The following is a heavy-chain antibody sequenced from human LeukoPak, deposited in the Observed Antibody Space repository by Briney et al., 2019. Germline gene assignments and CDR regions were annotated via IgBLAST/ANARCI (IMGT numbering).Heavy chain of an antibody. J-gene: IGHJ4*02. CDR1: GFTFSNYV. CDR2: ITASGDST. V-gene: IGHV3-23*01. CDR3: ARRDIVVVVSASDY. D-gene: IGHD2-15*01. Sequence: QAGGSLRLSCAASGFTFSNYVMIWVRQAPGKGLEWVSGITASGDSTYYGDSVKGRFTMSRDNSKNTVYLQMNSLRVDDTVVYYCARRDIVVVVSASDYWGQGTLVTVSS.